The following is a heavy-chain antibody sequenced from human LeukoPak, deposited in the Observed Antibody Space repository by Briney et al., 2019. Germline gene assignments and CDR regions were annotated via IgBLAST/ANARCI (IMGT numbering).Heavy chain of an antibody. V-gene: IGHV3-48*01. CDR3: ARGAYYYED. Sequence: GGSLRLSCAASGFTFSSHSMNWVRQAPGKGLEWVSYISSSSSTIYYADSVKGRFTISRDNAKNSLYLQMNSLRAEDTAVYYCARGAYYYEDWGQGTLVTVST. CDR2: ISSSSSTI. J-gene: IGHJ4*02. D-gene: IGHD3-22*01. CDR1: GFTFSSHS.